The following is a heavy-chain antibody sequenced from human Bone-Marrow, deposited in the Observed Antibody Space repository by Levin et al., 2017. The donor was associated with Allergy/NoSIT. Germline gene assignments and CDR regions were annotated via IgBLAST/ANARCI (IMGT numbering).Heavy chain of an antibody. CDR2: VNHSGST. CDR3: ARIQQLAAPRDY. D-gene: IGHD6-13*01. CDR1: GGSFSESY. J-gene: IGHJ4*02. Sequence: ESLKISCAVYGGSFSESYWGWIRQPPGKGLEWIGEVNHSGSTTYSPSLKSRVTMSADTSKNQFSLKLTSVTAADTAVYYCARIQQLAAPRDYWGQGTLVTVSS. V-gene: IGHV4-34*01.